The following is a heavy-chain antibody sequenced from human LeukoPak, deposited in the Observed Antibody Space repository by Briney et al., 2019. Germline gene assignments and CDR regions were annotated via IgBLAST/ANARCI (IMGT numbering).Heavy chain of an antibody. CDR3: ARGYCSGGSCYPTHTDY. J-gene: IGHJ4*02. V-gene: IGHV4-59*01. CDR2: IYYSGST. D-gene: IGHD2-15*01. CDR1: GGSISSYY. Sequence: KPSETLSLTCTVSGGSISSYYWSWIRQPPGKGLEWIGYIYYSGSTNYNPSLKRRVTISVDTSKNQFSLKLSSVTAADTAVYYCARGYCSGGSCYPTHTDYWGQGTLVTVSS.